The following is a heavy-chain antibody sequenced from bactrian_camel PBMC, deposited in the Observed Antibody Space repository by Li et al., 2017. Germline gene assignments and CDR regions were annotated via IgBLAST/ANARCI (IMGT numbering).Heavy chain of an antibody. Sequence: HVQLVESGGGSVQAGGSLRLRCVVSMLTFSSACLGWFRQGPGKEREMVARFYTNRRTSYADSVKGRFTISQDNAKNTLYLQMNSLKPEDTAIYYCAADPSLGACVRLRVASFDYWGQGTQVTVS. V-gene: IGHV3S55*01. CDR3: AADPSLGACVRLRVASFDY. D-gene: IGHD5*01. J-gene: IGHJ6*01. CDR2: FYTNRRT. CDR1: MLTFSSAC.